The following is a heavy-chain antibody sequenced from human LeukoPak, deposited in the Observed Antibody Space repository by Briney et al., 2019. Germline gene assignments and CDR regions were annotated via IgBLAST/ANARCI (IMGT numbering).Heavy chain of an antibody. CDR1: GGSFSGYY. V-gene: IGHV3-23*01. J-gene: IGHJ4*02. Sequence: ETLSLTCAVYGGSFSGYYWSWIRQPPGKGLEWVSAVSDGGGNTYYADSVKGRFTISRDNSKNTVYLQMNSLRAEDTAVYFCAKEGDNSGYPRGRLDYWGQGALVTVSS. D-gene: IGHD3-22*01. CDR3: AKEGDNSGYPRGRLDY. CDR2: VSDGGGNT.